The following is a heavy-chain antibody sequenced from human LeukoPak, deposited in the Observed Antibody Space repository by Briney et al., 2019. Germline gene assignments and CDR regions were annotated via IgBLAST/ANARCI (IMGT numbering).Heavy chain of an antibody. D-gene: IGHD4-17*01. J-gene: IGHJ4*02. CDR1: GLTVSSNY. V-gene: IGHV3-53*01. CDR2: IYSSGST. Sequence: GGALRLSCAASGLTVSSNYMNRVPQAPGKGLEWVSVIYSSGSTYYADSVKGRFTISRDNSKNTLYLQMNSLRAEDTAVYYCARDLYGVSHDYWGQGTLVTVSS. CDR3: ARDLYGVSHDY.